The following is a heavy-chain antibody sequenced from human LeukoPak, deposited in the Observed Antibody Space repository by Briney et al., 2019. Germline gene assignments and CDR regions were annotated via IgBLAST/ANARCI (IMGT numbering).Heavy chain of an antibody. CDR3: ARTYCSSISCYHYFDY. CDR2: IYYSGST. Sequence: SETLSLTCTVSGGSISSYYWSWIRQPPGKGLEWIGYIYYSGSTNYNPSLKSRVTISVDTSKNQFSLKLSSVTAADTAVYYCARTYCSSISCYHYFDYWGQGTLVTVSS. V-gene: IGHV4-59*01. CDR1: GGSISSYY. D-gene: IGHD2-2*01. J-gene: IGHJ4*02.